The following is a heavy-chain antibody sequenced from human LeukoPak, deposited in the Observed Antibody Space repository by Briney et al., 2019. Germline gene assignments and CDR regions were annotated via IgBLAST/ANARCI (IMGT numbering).Heavy chain of an antibody. Sequence: SETLSLTCSVPGGSIKRRNNYWAWIRQPPGRGGLGWIGAIQYAGVTYYNPSLKSRVTISLDTSKNQLSLRLNSVTAADTAIYYCADGGDSPFNWFDPWGQGTQVTVSS. CDR3: ADGGDSPFNWFDP. D-gene: IGHD3-10*01. CDR2: IQYAGVT. CDR1: GGSIKRRNNY. J-gene: IGHJ5*02. V-gene: IGHV4-39*01.